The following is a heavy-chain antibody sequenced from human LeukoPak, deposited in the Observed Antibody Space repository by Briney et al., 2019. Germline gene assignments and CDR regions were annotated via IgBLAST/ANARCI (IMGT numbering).Heavy chain of an antibody. V-gene: IGHV1-8*01. CDR1: GYTFTSYD. CDR2: MNPNSGNT. Sequence: ASVKVSCKASGYTFTSYDINWVRQATGQGLEWMGWMNPNSGNTGYAQKFQGRVTMTRNTSISTAYMELSSLRSEDTAVYYCARRRIRTASDTKLLWFGESRKGYYFDYWGQGTLVTVSS. D-gene: IGHD3-10*01. J-gene: IGHJ4*02. CDR3: ARRRIRTASDTKLLWFGESRKGYYFDY.